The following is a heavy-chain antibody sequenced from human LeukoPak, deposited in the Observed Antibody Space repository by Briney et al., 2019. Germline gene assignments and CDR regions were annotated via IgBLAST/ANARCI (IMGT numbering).Heavy chain of an antibody. V-gene: IGHV1-69*05. CDR2: IIPIFGTA. CDR1: GGTFSSYA. D-gene: IGHD3-22*01. J-gene: IGHJ3*02. Sequence: ASVKVSCKASGGTFSSYAISWVRQAPGQGLEWMGRIIPIFGTANYAQKFQGRVTITTDESTSTAYMELSSLRSEDTAVYYCARDLYYYDSSGWRRGAFDIWGQGTMITVSS. CDR3: ARDLYYYDSSGWRRGAFDI.